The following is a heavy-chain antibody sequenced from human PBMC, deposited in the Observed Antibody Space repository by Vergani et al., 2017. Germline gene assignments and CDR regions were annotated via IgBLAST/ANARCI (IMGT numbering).Heavy chain of an antibody. Sequence: QVQLVESGGGVVQPGRSLRLSCAASGFTFSSYRMHWVRQAPGKGLEWVAVIWYDGSNKYYADSVKGRFTISRDNSKTTLYLQMNSLRAEDTAVYYCAREPLTGDFMAFDIWGQGTMVTVSS. CDR2: IWYDGSNK. J-gene: IGHJ3*02. D-gene: IGHD7-27*01. CDR1: GFTFSSYR. CDR3: AREPLTGDFMAFDI. V-gene: IGHV3-33*01.